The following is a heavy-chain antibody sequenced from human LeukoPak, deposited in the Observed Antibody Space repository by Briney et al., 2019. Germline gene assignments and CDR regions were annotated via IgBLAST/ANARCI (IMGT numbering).Heavy chain of an antibody. J-gene: IGHJ3*02. V-gene: IGHV3-23*01. D-gene: IGHD1-1*01. Sequence: GGSLRLSCAASGFTFSSYAMSWVRQAPGKGLEWVLAISDGGGITYYADSVKGRFTISRDNSKNTLYLQMNSLRAEDTAVYYCGRQVETGTAFDIWGQGTMVTVSS. CDR2: ISDGGGIT. CDR3: GRQVETGTAFDI. CDR1: GFTFSSYA.